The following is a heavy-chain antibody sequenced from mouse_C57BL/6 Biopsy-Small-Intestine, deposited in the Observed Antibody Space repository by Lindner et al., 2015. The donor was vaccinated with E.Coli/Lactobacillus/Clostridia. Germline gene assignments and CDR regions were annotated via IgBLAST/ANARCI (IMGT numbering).Heavy chain of an antibody. CDR2: IYPGDGDT. V-gene: IGHV1-80*01. Sequence: VQLQESGAELVKPGASVKISCKASGYAFSSYWMNWVKQRPGKGLEWIGQIYPGDGDTNYNGKFKGKATLTADKSSSTAYMQLSSLTSEDSAVYFCASSTYYGKRFAYWGQGTLVTVSA. J-gene: IGHJ3*01. CDR3: ASSTYYGKRFAY. CDR1: GYAFSSYW. D-gene: IGHD2-10*01.